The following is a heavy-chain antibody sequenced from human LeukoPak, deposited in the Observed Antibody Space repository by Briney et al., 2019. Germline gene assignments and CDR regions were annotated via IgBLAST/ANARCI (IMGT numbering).Heavy chain of an antibody. V-gene: IGHV3-53*05. Sequence: PGGSLRLSCAASGFTVSSNYMSWVRQAPGKGLEWVSVIYSGGSTYYADSVKGRFTISRDNSKNTLYLQMNSLRAEDTAVYYCARGNNHWRHFYYYMDVWGKGTTVSVSS. D-gene: IGHD1-1*01. CDR1: GFTVSSNY. J-gene: IGHJ6*03. CDR2: IYSGGST. CDR3: ARGNNHWRHFYYYMDV.